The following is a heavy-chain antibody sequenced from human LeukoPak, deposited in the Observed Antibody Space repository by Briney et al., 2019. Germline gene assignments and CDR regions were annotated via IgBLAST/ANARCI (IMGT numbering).Heavy chain of an antibody. CDR2: ISSSGSST. V-gene: IGHV3-23*01. CDR3: AKVRSGSHYFDY. Sequence: PGGSLRLSCAAPEFTFSCYAMSWVRQAPGKGLEWVSIISSSGSSTYYADSGGGRFTISRDNSENTLFLQMNSLRAEDTAVYYCAKVRSGSHYFDYRGQATLVTVSS. J-gene: IGHJ4*02. D-gene: IGHD6-19*01. CDR1: EFTFSCYA.